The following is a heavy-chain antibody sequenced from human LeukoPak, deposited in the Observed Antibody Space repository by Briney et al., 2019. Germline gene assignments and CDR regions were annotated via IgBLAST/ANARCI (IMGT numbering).Heavy chain of an antibody. D-gene: IGHD5-24*01. CDR1: GFTFSSYA. V-gene: IGHV3-23*01. J-gene: IGHJ3*02. CDR2: ISGSGGST. Sequence: PGGSLRLSCAASGFTFSSYAMSWVRQAPGKGLEWVSAISGSGGSTYYADSVKGRFTISRDNSQNTLYLQMNSLRAEDTAVYYCAKDRDGYNYEGSAFDIWGQGTMVTVSS. CDR3: AKDRDGYNYEGSAFDI.